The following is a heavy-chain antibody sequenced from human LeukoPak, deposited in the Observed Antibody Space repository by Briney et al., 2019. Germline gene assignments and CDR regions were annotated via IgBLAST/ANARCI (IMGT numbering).Heavy chain of an antibody. V-gene: IGHV3-23*01. D-gene: IGHD3-10*01. CDR2: ISGSGGAT. Sequence: GGSLRLSCAASGFTFRNYLMNWVRQAPGKGLEWVSAISGSGGATYYADSVKGRFTISRVNSKNTLYLQMNSLRAEDTAVYYCAKRTELWFGEGGFDYWGQGTLVTVSS. J-gene: IGHJ4*02. CDR3: AKRTELWFGEGGFDY. CDR1: GFTFRNYL.